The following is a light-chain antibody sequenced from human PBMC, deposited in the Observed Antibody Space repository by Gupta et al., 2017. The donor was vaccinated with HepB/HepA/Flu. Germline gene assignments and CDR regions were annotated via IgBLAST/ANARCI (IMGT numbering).Light chain of an antibody. CDR2: DAS. J-gene: IGKJ1*01. Sequence: ETVMTQSPGTLSVSPGERATLSCRASQSVNSNLAWYQQKPGQAPPLLIYDASTRATGIPDRFRGGGSGTEFTLTISSLQSEDFAIYYCQQYNDWPPWTFGQGTKVEIK. CDR1: QSVNSN. CDR3: QQYNDWPPWT. V-gene: IGKV3-15*01.